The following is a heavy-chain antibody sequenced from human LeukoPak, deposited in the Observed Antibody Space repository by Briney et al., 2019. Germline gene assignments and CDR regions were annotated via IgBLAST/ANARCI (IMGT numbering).Heavy chain of an antibody. D-gene: IGHD3-9*01. V-gene: IGHV1-2*02. CDR1: GYTFTGYY. J-gene: IGHJ4*02. CDR3: ARVDLLTGYYFFDY. Sequence: GASVKVSCKASGYTFTGYYMHWVRQAPGQGLEWMGWINPNSGGTNYARKFQGRVTMTRDTSISTAYMELGSLGSDETAVYYCARVDLLTGYYFFDYWGQGTLVTVSS. CDR2: INPNSGGT.